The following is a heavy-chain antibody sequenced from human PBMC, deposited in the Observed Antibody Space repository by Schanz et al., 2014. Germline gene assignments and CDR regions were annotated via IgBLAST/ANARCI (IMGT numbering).Heavy chain of an antibody. Sequence: QVQLQESGPGLVKPSETLSLTCTVSGASISFYDWNWIRQSPGKGLEWIGYIYHSGSPIYNPSLQSRVTISIDTSKNQFSLKRDSVTAADTAMYFCARQGDVYRLDYWGQGTLVTVTS. D-gene: IGHD1-26*01. CDR1: GASISFYD. CDR3: ARQGDVYRLDY. CDR2: IYHSGSP. V-gene: IGHV4-59*08. J-gene: IGHJ4*02.